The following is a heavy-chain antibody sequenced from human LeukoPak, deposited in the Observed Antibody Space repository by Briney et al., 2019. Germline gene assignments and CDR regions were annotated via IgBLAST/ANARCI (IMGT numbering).Heavy chain of an antibody. V-gene: IGHV6-1*01. J-gene: IGHJ3*01. Sequence: SQTLPLTCAVSGDSVSNNNGAWNWIRQSPSRGLEWLGRTYYRSQWYNDYARSVMSRISVDPDTSKNQFSLHLSSVTPDDTAVYYCAGGYAFDVWGQGTMVTVSS. CDR1: GDSVSNNNGA. CDR2: TYYRSQWYN. CDR3: AGGYAFDV.